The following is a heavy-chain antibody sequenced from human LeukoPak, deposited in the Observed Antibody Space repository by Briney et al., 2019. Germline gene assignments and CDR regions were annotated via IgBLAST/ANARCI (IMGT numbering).Heavy chain of an antibody. CDR2: IYYSGST. J-gene: IGHJ5*02. CDR1: GGSISSSSYY. D-gene: IGHD2-8*01. V-gene: IGHV4-39*01. CDR3: ARRKYGVGFDP. Sequence: SETLSLTCTVSGGSISSSSYYWGWIRQPPGKGLEWIGSIYYSGSTYYNPSLKSRVTISVDTSKNQFSLKLSSVTAADTAVYYCARRKYGVGFDPWGQGTLVTVSS.